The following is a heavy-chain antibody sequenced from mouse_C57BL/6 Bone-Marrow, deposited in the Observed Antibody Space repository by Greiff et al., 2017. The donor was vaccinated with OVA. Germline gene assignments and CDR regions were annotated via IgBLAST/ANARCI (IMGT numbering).Heavy chain of an antibody. CDR3: TTLYYGSSYWYFDV. CDR2: IDTENGDT. J-gene: IGHJ1*03. V-gene: IGHV14-4*01. Sequence: VHLVESGAELVSPGASVKLSCTASGFNIKDDYMHWVKQRPEQGLEWIGWIDTENGDTANASQFPGKAPTTADTSSNTAFLQLSSLTSEDTAVYYCTTLYYGSSYWYFDVWGTGTTVTVSS. D-gene: IGHD1-1*01. CDR1: GFNIKDDY.